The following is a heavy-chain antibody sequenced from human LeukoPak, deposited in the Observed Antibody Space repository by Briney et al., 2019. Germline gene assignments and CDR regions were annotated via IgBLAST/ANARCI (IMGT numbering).Heavy chain of an antibody. D-gene: IGHD5-18*01. Sequence: GGSLRLSCAASGFTFSSYEMNWVRQAPGKGLEWVSYISSSGSIIYHADSVKGRFTISRDNAKNSLYMQMNSLRAEDTAVYYCARDGDTAMVTWTYYFDYWGQGTLVTVSS. CDR3: ARDGDTAMVTWTYYFDY. V-gene: IGHV3-48*03. J-gene: IGHJ4*02. CDR2: ISSSGSII. CDR1: GFTFSSYE.